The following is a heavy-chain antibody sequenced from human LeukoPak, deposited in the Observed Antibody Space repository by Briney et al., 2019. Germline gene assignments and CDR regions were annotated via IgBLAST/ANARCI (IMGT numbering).Heavy chain of an antibody. Sequence: PSETLSLTCTVSGGSISSSSYYWGWIRQPPGKGLEWIGSIYYSGSTYYNPSLKSRVTISVDTSKNQFSLKLSSVTAADTAVYYCARGRGYCSGGSCQHTNWFDPWGQGTLVTVSS. CDR1: GGSISSSSYY. V-gene: IGHV4-39*01. D-gene: IGHD2-15*01. CDR2: IYYSGST. CDR3: ARGRGYCSGGSCQHTNWFDP. J-gene: IGHJ5*02.